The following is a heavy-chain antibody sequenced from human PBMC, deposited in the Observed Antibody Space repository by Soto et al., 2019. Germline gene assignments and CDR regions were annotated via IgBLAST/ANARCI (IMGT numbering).Heavy chain of an antibody. J-gene: IGHJ6*02. Sequence: QLQLQESGPGLVKPSETLSLTCTVSGGSISSSSYYWGWIRQPPGKGLEWIGRIYYSGYTYYNPSPKYRVPITVHTSKYQYTPKMSSVRAANTAVYYCARHNGPLSVGNNYDMDVWGQGTTVTVSS. CDR3: ARHNGPLSVGNNYDMDV. V-gene: IGHV4-39*01. CDR2: IYYSGYT. CDR1: GGSISSSSYY.